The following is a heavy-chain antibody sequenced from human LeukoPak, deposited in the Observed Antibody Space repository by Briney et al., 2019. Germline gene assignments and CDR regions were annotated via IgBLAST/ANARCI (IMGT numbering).Heavy chain of an antibody. Sequence: SETLSLTCAVYGGSFSGYYWSWIRRPPGKGLEWIVEINHSGSTNYNPSLKSRVTISVDTSKNQFSLKLSSVTAADTAVYYCARGRIAARPNWFDPWGQGTLVTVSS. CDR1: GGSFSGYY. J-gene: IGHJ5*02. D-gene: IGHD6-6*01. CDR3: ARGRIAARPNWFDP. V-gene: IGHV4-34*01. CDR2: INHSGST.